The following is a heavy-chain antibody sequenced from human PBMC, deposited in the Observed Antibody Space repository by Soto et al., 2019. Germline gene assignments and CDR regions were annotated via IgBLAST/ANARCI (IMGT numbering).Heavy chain of an antibody. CDR1: GGSISGSQW. J-gene: IGHJ4*02. CDR3: ARMNYYDTSGYPFDY. V-gene: IGHV4-4*02. Sequence: SETLSLTCDVSGGSISGSQWWTWVRQPPGKGLEWIGYIYHSGSTNYNPSLKSRVTISVDTSKNQFSLKLSSVTAADTAVYYCARMNYYDTSGYPFDYWGQGMMVTVSS. D-gene: IGHD3-22*01. CDR2: IYHSGST.